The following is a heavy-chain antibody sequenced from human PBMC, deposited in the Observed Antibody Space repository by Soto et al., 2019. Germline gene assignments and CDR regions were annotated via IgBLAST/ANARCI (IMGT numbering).Heavy chain of an antibody. CDR1: GYTFATYG. Sequence: ASVKVSCKASGYTFATYGINWARQAPGQGLEWMGIINPSGGSTSYAQKFQGRVTMTRDTSTSTVYMELSSLRSEDTAVHYCATNDILSPWGQGTLVTVSS. V-gene: IGHV1-46*01. CDR3: ATNDILSP. CDR2: INPSGGST. D-gene: IGHD3-9*01. J-gene: IGHJ5*02.